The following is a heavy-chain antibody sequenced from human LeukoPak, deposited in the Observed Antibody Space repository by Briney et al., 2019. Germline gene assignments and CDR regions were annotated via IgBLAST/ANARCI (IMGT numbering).Heavy chain of an antibody. CDR2: ISDSGGST. CDR1: GITLSNYG. D-gene: IGHD6-6*01. V-gene: IGHV3-23*01. CDR3: AKDTKTEYGTSYLNWFDP. J-gene: IGHJ5*02. Sequence: AGGSLRLSCAVSGITLSNYGMSWVRQAPGKGLEWVAGISDSGGSTNYADSVKGRFTISRDNSQNTVYLEMNSLRADDTAVYYCAKDTKTEYGTSYLNWFDPWGQGTLVTVSS.